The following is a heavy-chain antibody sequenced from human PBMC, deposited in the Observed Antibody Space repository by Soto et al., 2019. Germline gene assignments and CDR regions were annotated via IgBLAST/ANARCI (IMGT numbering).Heavy chain of an antibody. V-gene: IGHV3-30*18. Sequence: QVQLVESGGGVVQPGRSLRLSCAASGFTFSSYGMHWVRQAPGKGLEWVAVISYDGSNKYYADSVKGRFTISRDNSKNTLYLQMNSLRAEDTAVYYCAKDRQYSYGYDLMTYFDYWGQGTLVTVSS. J-gene: IGHJ4*02. CDR1: GFTFSSYG. D-gene: IGHD5-18*01. CDR3: AKDRQYSYGYDLMTYFDY. CDR2: ISYDGSNK.